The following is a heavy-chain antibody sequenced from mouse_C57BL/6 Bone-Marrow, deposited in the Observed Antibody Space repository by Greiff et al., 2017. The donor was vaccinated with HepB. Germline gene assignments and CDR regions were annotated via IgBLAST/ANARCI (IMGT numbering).Heavy chain of an antibody. V-gene: IGHV5-6*01. CDR1: GFTFSSYG. CDR3: ARRGGNYDY. Sequence: DVQLVESGGDLVKPGGSLKLSCAASGFTFSSYGMSWVRQTPDKRLEWVATISSGGSYTYYPDSVKGRFTISRDNAKNTLYLQMSSLKSEDTAMYYCARRGGNYDYWGQGTTLTVSS. CDR2: ISSGGSYT. J-gene: IGHJ2*01. D-gene: IGHD2-1*01.